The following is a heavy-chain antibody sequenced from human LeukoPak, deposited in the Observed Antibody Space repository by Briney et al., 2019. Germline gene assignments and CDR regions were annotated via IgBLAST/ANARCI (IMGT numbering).Heavy chain of an antibody. V-gene: IGHV4-39*07. CDR3: ARVGYDSSPDP. CDR1: GGSISSSSYY. D-gene: IGHD6-6*01. Sequence: PSETLSLTCTVSGGSISSSSYYWGWIRQPPGKGLEWIGSMFCSGSTYYNPSLKSRVTISVDTSKNQFSLKLSSVTAADTAVYYCARVGYDSSPDPWGQGTLVTVSS. CDR2: MFCSGST. J-gene: IGHJ5*02.